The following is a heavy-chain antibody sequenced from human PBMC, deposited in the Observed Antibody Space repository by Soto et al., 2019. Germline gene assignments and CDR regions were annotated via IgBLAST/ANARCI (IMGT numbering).Heavy chain of an antibody. J-gene: IGHJ6*02. CDR3: AAEYCRSTSCYTYYYYGMDV. CDR1: GFTFTSSA. CDR2: IVVGSGNT. Sequence: SVKVSCKASGFTFTSSAVQWVRQARGQRLEWIGWIVVGSGNTNYAQKFQERVTITRDMSTSTAYMELSSLRSEDTAVYYCAAEYCRSTSCYTYYYYGMDVWGQGTTVTVSS. D-gene: IGHD2-2*02. V-gene: IGHV1-58*01.